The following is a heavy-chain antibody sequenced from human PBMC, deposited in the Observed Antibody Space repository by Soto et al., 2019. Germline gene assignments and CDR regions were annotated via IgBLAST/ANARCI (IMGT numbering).Heavy chain of an antibody. CDR2: ISYDGSNK. J-gene: IGHJ6*02. Sequence: QVQLVESGGGVVQPGRSLRLSCAASGFTFSSYGMHWVRQAPGKWLEWVAVISYDGSNKYYADSVKGRFTISRDNSKNTLYLQMNSLRAEDTAVYYCAKSSSADVWGQGTTVTVSS. CDR1: GFTFSSYG. V-gene: IGHV3-30*18. CDR3: AKSSSADV. D-gene: IGHD6-6*01.